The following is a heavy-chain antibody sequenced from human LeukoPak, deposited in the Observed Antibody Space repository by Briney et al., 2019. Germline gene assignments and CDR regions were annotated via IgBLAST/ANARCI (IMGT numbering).Heavy chain of an antibody. V-gene: IGHV4-59*01. CDR3: ARAQSSRFGELSYYFDY. J-gene: IGHJ4*02. CDR1: GGSISYYY. D-gene: IGHD3-10*01. Sequence: PSETLSLTCTVSGGSISYYYWSWIRQSPGKGLEWIGYIYYSGSINYNPSLNSRVTISVDTSKNQFSLRLSSVTAADTAVCYCARAQSSRFGELSYYFDYWGQGTLVTVSS. CDR2: IYYSGSI.